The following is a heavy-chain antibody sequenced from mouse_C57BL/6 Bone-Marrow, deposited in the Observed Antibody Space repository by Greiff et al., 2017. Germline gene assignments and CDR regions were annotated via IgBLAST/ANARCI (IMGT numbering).Heavy chain of an antibody. CDR3: ARRGLCLAWFAY. J-gene: IGHJ3*01. D-gene: IGHD2-2*01. V-gene: IGHV1-22*01. CDR2: INPNNGGT. CDR1: GYTFTDYN. Sequence: EVQLQQSGPELVKPGASVKMSCKASGYTFTDYNMHWVKQSHGKSLEWIGYINPNNGGTSYNQKFKGKATLTVNKSSSTAYMELRSLTSADSAVYYCARRGLCLAWFAYWGQGTLVTVSA.